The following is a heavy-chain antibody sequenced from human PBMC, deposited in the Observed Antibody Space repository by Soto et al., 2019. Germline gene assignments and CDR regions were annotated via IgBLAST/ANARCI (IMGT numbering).Heavy chain of an antibody. CDR1: GFTFSSYA. D-gene: IGHD2-15*01. J-gene: IGHJ4*02. CDR3: ARGYCSRGSCPTGY. V-gene: IGHV3-30-3*01. CDR2: ISYDGSNK. Sequence: QVQLVESGGGVVQPGRSLRLSCAASGFTFSSYAMHWVRQAPGKGLEWVAVISYDGSNKYYADSVKGRFTISRDNSKNTLYLQMNSLRAEDTAVYYCARGYCSRGSCPTGYWGQGTLVTVSS.